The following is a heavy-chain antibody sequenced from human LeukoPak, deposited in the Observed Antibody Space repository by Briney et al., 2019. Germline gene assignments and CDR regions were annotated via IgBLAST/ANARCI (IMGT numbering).Heavy chain of an antibody. V-gene: IGHV3-30*04. Sequence: GRSLRLSCAASGFTFSGYAMHWVRQAPGKGLEWVAVISYDGSNKYYADSVKGRFTISRDNSKNTLYLQMNSLRAEDTAVYYCASLTGGAFDIWGQGTMVTVSS. CDR3: ASLTGGAFDI. D-gene: IGHD2-8*02. CDR2: ISYDGSNK. CDR1: GFTFSGYA. J-gene: IGHJ3*02.